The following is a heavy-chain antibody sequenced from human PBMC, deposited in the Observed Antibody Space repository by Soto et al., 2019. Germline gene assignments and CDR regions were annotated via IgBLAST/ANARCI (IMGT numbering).Heavy chain of an antibody. D-gene: IGHD6-19*01. Sequence: GGSLRLSCVASGFNFDTYTTNWVRQAPGKGLEWVSYISGSGSTIFYADSVKGRFTISRDNAKNSLYLQMNSLSAEDTALYYCVRSGWDHWGQGTLVTVSS. CDR2: ISGSGSTI. CDR1: GFNFDTYT. J-gene: IGHJ4*02. CDR3: VRSGWDH. V-gene: IGHV3-48*01.